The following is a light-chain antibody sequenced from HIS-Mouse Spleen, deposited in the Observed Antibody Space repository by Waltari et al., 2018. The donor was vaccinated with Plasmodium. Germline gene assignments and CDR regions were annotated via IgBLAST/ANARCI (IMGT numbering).Light chain of an antibody. J-gene: IGKJ3*01. CDR3: QQYNNWSFT. Sequence: EIVMTQSPATLSVSPGERATLSCRASQSVSSNLAWYQQKPGQAPRLLLYGASTRATGIPARVSGSGSGTEFTLTISSLQSEDFAVYYCQQYNNWSFTFGPGTKVDIK. CDR2: GAS. V-gene: IGKV3-15*01. CDR1: QSVSSN.